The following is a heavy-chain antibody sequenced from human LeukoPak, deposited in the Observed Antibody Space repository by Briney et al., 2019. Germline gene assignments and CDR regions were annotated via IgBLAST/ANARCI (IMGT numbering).Heavy chain of an antibody. J-gene: IGHJ4*02. CDR3: ARHGGYSSPLMF. CDR1: GGSISSYY. CDR2: ISYSGNT. D-gene: IGHD6-6*01. V-gene: IGHV4-59*08. Sequence: PSETLSLTCTVSGGSISSYYWSWIRRPPGKGLEWIGYISYSGNTNYNPSLKSRVTMSADTSKNQFSLKLTSVTAADTAVYYCARHGGYSSPLMFWGQGSLVTVSS.